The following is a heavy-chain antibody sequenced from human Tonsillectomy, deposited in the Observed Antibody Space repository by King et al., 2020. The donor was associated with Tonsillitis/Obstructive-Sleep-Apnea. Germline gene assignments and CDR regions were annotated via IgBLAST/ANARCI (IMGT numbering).Heavy chain of an antibody. Sequence: VQLQQWGAGLLKPSETLSLTCAVYSGSFSGYYWSWIRQPPGKGLEWIGEINHGGRTNYNPSLKSRVTMSVDTSKNQFSLKLSSVTAADTAVYYCAGTGKIVKTGTVRLRGNWLDPWGPGTLVSISS. D-gene: IGHD4-17*01. CDR3: AGTGKIVKTGTVRLRGNWLDP. CDR1: SGSFSGYY. J-gene: IGHJ5*02. V-gene: IGHV4-34*01. CDR2: INHGGRT.